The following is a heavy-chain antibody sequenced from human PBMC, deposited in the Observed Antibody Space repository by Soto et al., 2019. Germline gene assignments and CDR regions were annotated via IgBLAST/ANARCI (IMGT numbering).Heavy chain of an antibody. V-gene: IGHV4-59*08. CDR1: GGSISSSY. CDR2: IYYSGST. D-gene: IGHD4-17*01. J-gene: IGHJ3*02. CDR3: SRQAPANSYVDYTLGAFDI. Sequence: SETLALICTVSGGSISSSYCTWIRQPPGKGLEWIGYIYYSGSTNYNPSLKSRVTISVDTSKNQFSLKLSSVTAADTAVYYCSRQAPANSYVDYTLGAFDIWGQGTMVTGSS.